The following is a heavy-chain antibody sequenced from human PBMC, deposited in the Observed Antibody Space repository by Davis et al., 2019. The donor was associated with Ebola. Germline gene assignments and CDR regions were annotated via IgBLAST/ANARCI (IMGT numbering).Heavy chain of an antibody. V-gene: IGHV1-69*13. Sequence: SVNVSCKASGYTFSSYGFSWVRQAPGQGLEWMGGIIPIFGTANYAQKFQGRVTITADESTSTAYMELSSLRSEDTAVYYCARDIAAAEMLNYYGMDVWGKGTTVTVSS. CDR1: GYTFSSYG. CDR2: IIPIFGTA. CDR3: ARDIAAAEMLNYYGMDV. J-gene: IGHJ6*04. D-gene: IGHD6-13*01.